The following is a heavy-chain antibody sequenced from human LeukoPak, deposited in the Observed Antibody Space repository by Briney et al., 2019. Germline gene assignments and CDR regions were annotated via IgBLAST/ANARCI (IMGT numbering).Heavy chain of an antibody. CDR1: GLTFRSYE. V-gene: IGHV3-48*03. CDR2: ISSSGSSI. J-gene: IGHJ3*02. D-gene: IGHD3-22*01. Sequence: PGGSLRLSCAASGLTFRSYEMNWVRQAPGKGLEWVSYISSSGSSIYYADSVKGRFTISRDNAKKSLYLQMHSLRAEDTAVYYCARDSHKFDSSGYYPDAFDIWGQGTMVTVSS. CDR3: ARDSHKFDSSGYYPDAFDI.